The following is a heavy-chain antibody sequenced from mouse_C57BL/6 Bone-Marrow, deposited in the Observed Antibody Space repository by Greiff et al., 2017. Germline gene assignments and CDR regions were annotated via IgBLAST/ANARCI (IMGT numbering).Heavy chain of an antibody. Sequence: EVQRVESGGDLVKPGGSLKLSCAASGFTFSSYGMSWVRQTPDKRLEWVATISSGGSYTYYPDSVKGRFTISRDNAKNTLYLQMSSLKSEDTAMYYCARQDETGAYWGQGTLVTVSA. V-gene: IGHV5-6*01. J-gene: IGHJ3*01. CDR1: GFTFSSYG. CDR2: ISSGGSYT. CDR3: ARQDETGAY.